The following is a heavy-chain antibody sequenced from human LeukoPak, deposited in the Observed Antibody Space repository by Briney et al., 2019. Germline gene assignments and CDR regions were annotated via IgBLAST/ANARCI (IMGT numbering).Heavy chain of an antibody. Sequence: ASVKVSCKASGYTFTSYGISWVRQAPGQGLEWMGWISAYNGNTNYAQKLQGRVTMTTDTSTSTAYMELRSLRSDDTAVYYCARAHRVRTRNWFDPWGQGTLVTVSS. J-gene: IGHJ5*02. V-gene: IGHV1-18*01. CDR1: GYTFTSYG. CDR2: ISAYNGNT. D-gene: IGHD3-10*01. CDR3: ARAHRVRTRNWFDP.